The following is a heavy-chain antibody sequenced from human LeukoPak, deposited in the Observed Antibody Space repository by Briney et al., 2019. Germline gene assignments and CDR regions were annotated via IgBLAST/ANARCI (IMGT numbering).Heavy chain of an antibody. CDR2: IYYSGST. Sequence: SETLSLTCTVSGGSVSSGSYYWSWIRQPPGKGLEWIGYIYYSGSTNYNPSLKSRVTISVDTSKNQFPLKLSSVTAADTAVYYCARVQLGYCSGGSCYPSLDYWGQGTLVTVSS. J-gene: IGHJ4*02. D-gene: IGHD2-15*01. CDR3: ARVQLGYCSGGSCYPSLDY. CDR1: GGSVSSGSYY. V-gene: IGHV4-61*01.